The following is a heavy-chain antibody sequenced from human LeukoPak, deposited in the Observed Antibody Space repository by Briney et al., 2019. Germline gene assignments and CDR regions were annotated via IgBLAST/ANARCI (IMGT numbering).Heavy chain of an antibody. D-gene: IGHD6-13*01. Sequence: GGSLRLSCAASGFTFSSYWMSWVRQAPGKGREWVANIKQDGSEKYYVDSVKGRFTISRDNAKNSLYLQMNSLRAEDTAVYYCARRYHSAAGTDYYYYMDVWGKGTTVTVSS. CDR3: ARRYHSAAGTDYYYYMDV. V-gene: IGHV3-7*01. J-gene: IGHJ6*03. CDR2: IKQDGSEK. CDR1: GFTFSSYW.